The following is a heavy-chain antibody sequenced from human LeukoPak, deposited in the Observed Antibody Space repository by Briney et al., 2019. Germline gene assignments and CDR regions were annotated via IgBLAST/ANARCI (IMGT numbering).Heavy chain of an antibody. V-gene: IGHV4-34*01. CDR1: GGSFSGYY. Sequence: SETLSLTCAVYGGSFSGYYWSWIRQPPGKGLEWIGEINHSGSTNYNPSLKSRVTISVDTSKNQFSLKLSSVTAADTAVYYCARSFLGGWYYFNYWGQGTLVTVSS. CDR3: ARSFLGGWYYFNY. CDR2: INHSGST. D-gene: IGHD6-19*01. J-gene: IGHJ4*02.